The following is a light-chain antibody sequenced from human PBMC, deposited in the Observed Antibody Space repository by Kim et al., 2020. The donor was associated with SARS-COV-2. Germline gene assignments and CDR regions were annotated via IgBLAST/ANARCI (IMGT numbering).Light chain of an antibody. Sequence: SYELTQPPSVSVSPGQTVSINCSGDRLGDKYACWYQQKPGQSPVLVIYQDTKRPSGIPERFSGSNSGNTATLTISGTQALDKADYYCQAWDSSTYVFGPG. CDR2: QDT. CDR3: QAWDSSTYV. CDR1: RLGDKY. J-gene: IGLJ1*01. V-gene: IGLV3-1*01.